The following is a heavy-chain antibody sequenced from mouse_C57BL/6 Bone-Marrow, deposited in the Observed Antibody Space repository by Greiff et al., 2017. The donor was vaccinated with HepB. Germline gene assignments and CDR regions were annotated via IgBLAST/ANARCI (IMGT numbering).Heavy chain of an antibody. CDR2: IYPRSGST. V-gene: IGHV1-81*01. CDR1: GYTFTSYG. Sequence: VQLQQSGAELARPGASVKLSCKASGYTFTSYGISWVKQRTGQGLEWIGEIYPRSGSTYYNEKFKGKATLTADKSSSTAYMELRSLTSEDSAVYFCARGYDYDGYGFAYWGQGTLVTVSA. CDR3: ARGYDYDGYGFAY. D-gene: IGHD2-4*01. J-gene: IGHJ3*01.